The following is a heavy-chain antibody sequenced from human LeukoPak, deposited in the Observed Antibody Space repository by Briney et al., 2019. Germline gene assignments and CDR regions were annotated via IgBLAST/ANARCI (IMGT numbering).Heavy chain of an antibody. D-gene: IGHD6-13*01. CDR2: ISYDGSNK. CDR3: ARLIAAKDY. CDR1: GFTFSSYG. J-gene: IGHJ4*02. V-gene: IGHV3-30*19. Sequence: GGSLRLSCAASGFTFSSYGMHWVRQAPGKGLEWVAVISYDGSNKYYADSVKGRFTISRDNSKNTLYLQMNSLRAEDTAVYYCARLIAAKDYWGQGTLVTVSS.